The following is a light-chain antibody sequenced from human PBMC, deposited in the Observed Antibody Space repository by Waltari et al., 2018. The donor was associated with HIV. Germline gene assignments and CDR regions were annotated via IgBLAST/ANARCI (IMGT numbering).Light chain of an antibody. CDR1: IRDIGISDL. CDR2: DVN. V-gene: IGLV2-14*01. Sequence: QSALTQPASVSGSPGQSITISCPGDIRDIGISDLCSWYPQYPGKAPQLIIYDVNTRPSGISNRFSGSKSGNTASLTISALQGDDEADYYCSSYTDSDTLLFGGGTKLTVL. CDR3: SSYTDSDTLL. J-gene: IGLJ2*01.